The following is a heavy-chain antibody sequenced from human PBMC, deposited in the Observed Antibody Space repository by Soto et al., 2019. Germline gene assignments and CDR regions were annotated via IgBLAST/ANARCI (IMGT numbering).Heavy chain of an antibody. CDR2: ISPYNGYA. D-gene: IGHD3-3*01. CDR1: GYTFTNYG. CDR3: AILRFLEWLPQIDY. Sequence: ASVKVSCKASGYTFTNYGLSWVRQAPGQGLEWMGWISPYNGYANYAQNLQGRVTMTTDTSTSTAYMELRSLRSDDTAVYYCAILRFLEWLPQIDYWGQGTLVTVSS. V-gene: IGHV1-18*01. J-gene: IGHJ4*02.